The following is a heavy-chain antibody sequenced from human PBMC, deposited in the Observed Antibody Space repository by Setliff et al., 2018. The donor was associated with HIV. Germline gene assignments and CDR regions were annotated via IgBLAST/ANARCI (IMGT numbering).Heavy chain of an antibody. J-gene: IGHJ3*02. CDR1: GYSFTSYW. D-gene: IGHD3-22*01. CDR2: IHPGDSDI. CDR3: ANSHSAYFVDAFNI. V-gene: IGHV5-51*01. Sequence: GESLKISFKGSGYSFTSYWIAWVRQMPGKGLEWMGIIHPGDSDIRYSPSFQGQVTISADKSSSTAYLQWSSLKASDTAMYYCANSHSAYFVDAFNIWGQGTMVTVSS.